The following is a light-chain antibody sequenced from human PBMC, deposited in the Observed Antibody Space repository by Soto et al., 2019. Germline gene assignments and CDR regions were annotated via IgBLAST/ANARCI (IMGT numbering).Light chain of an antibody. CDR1: PSVTNF. CDR2: GAF. CDR3: QQYNSYLGT. V-gene: IGKV3D-15*01. Sequence: EIVLTQSRATLSLSPGERATLSCMAIPSVTNFLAWYEQKPGQSPRLLIYGAFNRATGIPARFSGSGSGTEFTLTISSLQPDDFETYYCQQYNSYLGTFGQGTKVDIK. J-gene: IGKJ1*01.